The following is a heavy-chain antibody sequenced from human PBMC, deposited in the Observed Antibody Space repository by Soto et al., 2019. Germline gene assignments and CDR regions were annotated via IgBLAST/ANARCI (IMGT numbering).Heavy chain of an antibody. V-gene: IGHV3-48*02. CDR3: ARDYFGSGSYPDPFDY. CDR2: IGSSSKSTI. Sequence: GGSLRLSCAAPGFTFSSYSMNWVRQAPGKGLEWVSYIGSSSKSTIYYTDSVRGRFTISRDNAKNSLYLQMNSLRDEDTAVYYCARDYFGSGSYPDPFDYWGQGTLVTVSS. CDR1: GFTFSSYS. J-gene: IGHJ4*02. D-gene: IGHD3-10*01.